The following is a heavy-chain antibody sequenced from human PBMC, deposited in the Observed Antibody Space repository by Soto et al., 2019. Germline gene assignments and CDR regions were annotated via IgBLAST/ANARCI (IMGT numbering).Heavy chain of an antibody. CDR1: GFTVSSNY. CDR3: ARGAGDTSGYYYYAWAY. Sequence: GGSLRLSCAASGFTVSSNYMSWVRQAPGKGLEWVSVIYSGGSTYYADSVKGRFTISRDNSKNTLYLQMNSLRAEDTAVYYCARGAGDTSGYYYYAWAYWGQGTLVTVSS. CDR2: IYSGGST. V-gene: IGHV3-66*01. J-gene: IGHJ4*02. D-gene: IGHD3-22*01.